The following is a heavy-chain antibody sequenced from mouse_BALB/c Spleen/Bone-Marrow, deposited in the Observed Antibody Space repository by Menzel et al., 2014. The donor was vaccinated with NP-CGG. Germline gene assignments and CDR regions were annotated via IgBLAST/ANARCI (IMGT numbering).Heavy chain of an antibody. D-gene: IGHD2-4*01. CDR1: GYSFTNYW. J-gene: IGHJ3*01. CDR2: IHPSDSET. CDR3: ASDDYDGSWFAY. V-gene: IGHV1-74*01. Sequence: QVQLQQSGAELVRPGASVKLSCKASGYSFTNYWMNWMKPRPGQGLVWIGMIHPSDSETRLNQKFKDKATLTVDKSSSTAYMQLSSPTSEDSAVYYCASDDYDGSWFAYWGQGTLVTVSA.